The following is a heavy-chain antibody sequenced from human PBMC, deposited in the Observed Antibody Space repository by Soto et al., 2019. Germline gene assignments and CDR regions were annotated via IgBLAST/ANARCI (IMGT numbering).Heavy chain of an antibody. CDR2: IIPILGIA. CDR1: GGTFSSYT. D-gene: IGHD3-22*01. CDR3: ARESYYYDSSRSPDAFDI. J-gene: IGHJ3*02. V-gene: IGHV1-69*04. Sequence: SVKVSCKASGGTFSSYTISWVRQAPGQGLEWMGRIIPILGIANYAQKFQGRVTITADKSTSTAYMELSSLRSEDTAVYYCARESYYYDSSRSPDAFDIWGQGTMVTVSS.